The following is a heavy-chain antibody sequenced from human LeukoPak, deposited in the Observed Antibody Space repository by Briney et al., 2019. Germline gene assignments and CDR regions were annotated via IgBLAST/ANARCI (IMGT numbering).Heavy chain of an antibody. CDR3: ARDKDWICRNGLCFTGYSEY. D-gene: IGHD2-8*01. J-gene: IGHJ4*02. Sequence: GRSLRLSCVASGFIFNSCGMHWVRQAPGKGLEWVAEISYDGTSEHYADSVKGRFTISRDNPKNMLCLQMNSLRAEDTAVFYCARDKDWICRNGLCFTGYSEYWGRGTPVTVSS. CDR2: ISYDGTSE. V-gene: IGHV3-30*03. CDR1: GFIFNSCG.